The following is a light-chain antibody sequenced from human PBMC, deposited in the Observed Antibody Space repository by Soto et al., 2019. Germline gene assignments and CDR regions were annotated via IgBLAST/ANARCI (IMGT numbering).Light chain of an antibody. Sequence: DIQMTQSPSSLSASVGDRVTITCRASQSINRYLNWYQQKQGKAPKLLIYAASSLQSGVPSRFGGSGSGTDFTLTISSLQPEDFATYYCQQSYTIPVTFGGGTKVESK. CDR1: QSINRY. V-gene: IGKV1-39*01. J-gene: IGKJ4*01. CDR3: QQSYTIPVT. CDR2: AAS.